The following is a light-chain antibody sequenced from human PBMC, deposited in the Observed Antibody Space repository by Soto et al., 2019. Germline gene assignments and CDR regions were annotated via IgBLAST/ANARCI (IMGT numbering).Light chain of an antibody. V-gene: IGKV3-15*01. Sequence: EIVMTQSPATLSVSPGERATLSCRASQSVSSNLAWYQQKPGQAPRLLIYGASTRDTGIPARFSGSGSGTEFTLTISSRQSEDFAVYYCQQYSSWPRTFGQGTKVVIK. CDR3: QQYSSWPRT. CDR2: GAS. CDR1: QSVSSN. J-gene: IGKJ1*01.